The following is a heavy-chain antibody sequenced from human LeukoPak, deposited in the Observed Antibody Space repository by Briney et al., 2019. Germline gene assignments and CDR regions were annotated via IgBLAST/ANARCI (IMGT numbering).Heavy chain of an antibody. CDR2: IKQDGSEK. CDR3: AGDLTGASFDY. D-gene: IGHD1-20*01. CDR1: GFTFSSYW. J-gene: IGHJ4*02. V-gene: IGHV3-7*01. Sequence: GGSLRLSCAASGFTFSSYWMSWVRQAPGKGLEWVANIKQDGSEKYYVDSVKGRFTISRDNAENSLYLQMNSLRAEDTAVYYCAGDLTGASFDYWGQGTLVTVSS.